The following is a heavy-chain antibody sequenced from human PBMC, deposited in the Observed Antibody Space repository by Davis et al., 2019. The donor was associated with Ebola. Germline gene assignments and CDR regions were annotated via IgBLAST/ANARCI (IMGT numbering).Heavy chain of an antibody. CDR1: GASITSGYFS. Sequence: SETLSLTCNVSGASITSGYFSWSWVRQPAGKGLEWIGHIYTSGSTKYNSSLESRLTISLDTSKNQFSLKLTSVTAADTAVYFCARDGCSNISCYFSYFYRMDVWGKGTTVTVSS. J-gene: IGHJ6*04. CDR2: IYTSGST. CDR3: ARDGCSNISCYFSYFYRMDV. V-gene: IGHV4-61*09. D-gene: IGHD2-2*01.